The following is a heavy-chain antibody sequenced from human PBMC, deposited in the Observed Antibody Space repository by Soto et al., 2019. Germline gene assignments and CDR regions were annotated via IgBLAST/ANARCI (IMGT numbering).Heavy chain of an antibody. V-gene: IGHV4-61*01. J-gene: IGHJ4*02. D-gene: IGHD3-16*01. CDR3: ARSQRGRTAFTFDY. CDR2: IYYSGTT. CDR1: GGSISSSSYY. Sequence: PSETLSLTCTVSGGSISSSSYYWSWIRQPPGKGLEWIGYIYYSGTTNYNSYLKSRLTLSVDMSKNQFSLKLTSVTAADTAVYFCARSQRGRTAFTFDYWGQGALVTVSS.